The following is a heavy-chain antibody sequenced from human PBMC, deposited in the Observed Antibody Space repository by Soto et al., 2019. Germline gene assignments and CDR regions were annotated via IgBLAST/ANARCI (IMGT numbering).Heavy chain of an antibody. CDR3: ARGSIVAFFWFDP. Sequence: KASETLSLTCTVSGGSISSGGYYWSWIRQHPGKGLEWIGYIYYSGSTYYNPSLKSRVTISVDTSKNQFSLKLSSVTAADTAVYYCARGSIVAFFWFDPWGQGTLVTVSS. CDR1: GGSISSGGYY. CDR2: IYYSGST. V-gene: IGHV4-31*03. D-gene: IGHD5-12*01. J-gene: IGHJ5*02.